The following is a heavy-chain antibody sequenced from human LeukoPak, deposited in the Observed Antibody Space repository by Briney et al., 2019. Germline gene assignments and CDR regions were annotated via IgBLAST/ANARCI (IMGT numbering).Heavy chain of an antibody. Sequence: SETLSLTCTVSGGSISSSSYYWGCIRQPPGKGLEWIGSIYYSGSTYYNPSLKSRVTISVDTSKNQFSLKLSSVTAADTAVYYCARDRKPRKTTAGARYYYGMDVWGQGTTVTVSS. CDR1: GGSISSSSYY. CDR3: ARDRKPRKTTAGARYYYGMDV. CDR2: IYYSGST. J-gene: IGHJ6*02. V-gene: IGHV4-39*07. D-gene: IGHD6-19*01.